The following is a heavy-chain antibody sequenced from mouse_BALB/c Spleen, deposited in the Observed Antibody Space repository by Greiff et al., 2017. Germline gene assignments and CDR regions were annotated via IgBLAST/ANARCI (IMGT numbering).Heavy chain of an antibody. CDR3: AIGNPYAMDY. J-gene: IGHJ4*01. CDR1: GYTFTDYN. V-gene: IGHV1S29*02. Sequence: VQLQQSGPELVKPGASVKISCKASGYTFTDYNMHWVKQSHGKSLEWIGYIYPYNGGTGYNQKFKSKATLTVDNSSSTAYMELRSLTSEDSAVYYCAIGNPYAMDYWGQGTSVTVSS. CDR2: IYPYNGGT. D-gene: IGHD2-1*01.